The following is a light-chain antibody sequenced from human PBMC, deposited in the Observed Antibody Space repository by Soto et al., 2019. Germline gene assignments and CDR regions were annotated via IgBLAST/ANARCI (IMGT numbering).Light chain of an antibody. CDR3: QQRNTWPPIT. V-gene: IGKV3-11*01. J-gene: IGKJ5*01. CDR2: DAS. CDR1: QSVSSD. Sequence: EIVLTQSPGTLSLSPGERATLSCRASQSVSSDSLAWYQHKLGQAPRLLIYDASRRASGVPARFSGSGSGTDFTLTISSLEPEDFALYYCQQRNTWPPITFGQGTRLEIK.